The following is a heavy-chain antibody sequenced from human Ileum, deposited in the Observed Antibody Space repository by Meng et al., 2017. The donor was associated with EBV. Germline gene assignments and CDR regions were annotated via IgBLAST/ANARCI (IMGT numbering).Heavy chain of an antibody. Sequence: PLEESCPGLVKPPDTLSLTCAVSGYSISTTNWWGWIRQPPGKGLEWIGHIYYSGTTYNNPSLKSRVTMSIDPSKNQFSLKLSSVTAVDTAVYYCARNSESGSYIDYWGLGTLVTVSS. CDR3: ARNSESGSYIDY. D-gene: IGHD1-26*01. J-gene: IGHJ4*02. CDR1: GYSISTTNW. CDR2: IYYSGTT. V-gene: IGHV4-28*01.